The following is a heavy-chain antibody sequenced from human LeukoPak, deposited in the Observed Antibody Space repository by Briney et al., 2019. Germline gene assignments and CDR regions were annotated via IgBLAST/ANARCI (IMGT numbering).Heavy chain of an antibody. D-gene: IGHD5-24*01. V-gene: IGHV4-59*10. CDR3: ARGRRDGYNWYYFDY. Sequence: SETLSLTCAVYGGSFSGYYWSWIRQPAGKALEWIGRIYTSGSTNYNPSLKSRVTISVDTSKNQFSLKLSSVTAADTAVYYCARGRRDGYNWYYFDYWGQGTLVTVSS. CDR2: IYTSGST. J-gene: IGHJ4*02. CDR1: GGSFSGYY.